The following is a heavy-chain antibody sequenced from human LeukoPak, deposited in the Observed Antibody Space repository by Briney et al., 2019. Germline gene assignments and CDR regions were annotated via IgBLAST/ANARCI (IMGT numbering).Heavy chain of an antibody. CDR2: INHSGST. CDR3: TRRLECTMFYGGY. Sequence: PSETLSLTCAFCGWSFRGYYLSWIRQPPGKGLEWIGEINHSGSTNYNPSLKSRVTISVDKSKNQVSLKLSSVTAADTAVYYCTRRLECTMFYGGYWGQGTLVTVSS. J-gene: IGHJ4*02. D-gene: IGHD3-10*02. V-gene: IGHV4-34*01. CDR1: GWSFRGYY.